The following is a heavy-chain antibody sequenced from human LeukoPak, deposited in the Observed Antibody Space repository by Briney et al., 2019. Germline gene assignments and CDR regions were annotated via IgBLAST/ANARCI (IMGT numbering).Heavy chain of an antibody. Sequence: PGGSLRLSCTASGFTFSNVWMSWVRQAPGKGVGWGGGIKSKAAGGSTDYAAPIKGRFTISRDGSKNTLYLQANSLKVEDTALYYCTTDLKESGSDPTTGFQYWGQGTLVTVSS. CDR2: IKSKAAGGST. D-gene: IGHD1-26*01. CDR3: TTDLKESGSDPTTGFQY. CDR1: GFTFSNVW. V-gene: IGHV3-15*01. J-gene: IGHJ4*02.